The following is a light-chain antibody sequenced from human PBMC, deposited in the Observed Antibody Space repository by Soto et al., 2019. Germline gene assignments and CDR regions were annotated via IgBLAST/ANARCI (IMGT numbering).Light chain of an antibody. CDR2: AAS. V-gene: IGKV1-39*01. CDR1: QSISSY. J-gene: IGKJ1*01. Sequence: DIQMTQSPSSLYASVGDRVTITCPASQSISSYLNWYQQKPGKAPKLLIYAASSLQSGVPSRFSGSGSGTDFTLTISSLQSEDSATYYCQQSYSTLWTFGQGTKVEIK. CDR3: QQSYSTLWT.